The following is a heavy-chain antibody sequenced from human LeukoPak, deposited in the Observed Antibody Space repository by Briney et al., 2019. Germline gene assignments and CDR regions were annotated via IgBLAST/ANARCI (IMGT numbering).Heavy chain of an antibody. J-gene: IGHJ4*02. Sequence: QPGGSLRLSCAASVFTFSSHGMHWARQAAGKGLEGVAVIWYDGSNKYYADPVKGRFTISRGNSKTTLYLQMSSLRAEDPAVYYCASSIAVAGTIDYWGQGTLVTVSS. CDR3: ASSIAVAGTIDY. CDR2: IWYDGSNK. V-gene: IGHV3-33*01. D-gene: IGHD6-19*01. CDR1: VFTFSSHG.